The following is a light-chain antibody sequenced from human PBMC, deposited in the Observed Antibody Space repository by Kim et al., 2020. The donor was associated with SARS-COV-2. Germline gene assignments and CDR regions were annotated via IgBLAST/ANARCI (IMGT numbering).Light chain of an antibody. Sequence: DIQMTQSPSTLSASVGERVTITCRASQSINTWLAWYQQKPGKAPVVLIYRASNLQTGVPSRFSGSGSGTEFTLTISSLQPGGFATFYGQQQTSPPWTFGQGTKVEIK. CDR1: QSINTW. J-gene: IGKJ1*01. CDR3: QQQTSPPWT. V-gene: IGKV1-5*03. CDR2: RAS.